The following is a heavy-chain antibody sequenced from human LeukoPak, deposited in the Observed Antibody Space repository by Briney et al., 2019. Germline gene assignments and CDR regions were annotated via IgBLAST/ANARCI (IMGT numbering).Heavy chain of an antibody. CDR2: IYHSGST. V-gene: IGHV4-4*02. Sequence: MPSETLSLTCAVSGGSISSSNWWSWVRQPPGKGLEWIGEIYHSGSTNYNPSLKSRVTISVDTSKNQFSLKLSSVTAADTAVYYCARLAVAGPNGGHDYWGQGTLVTVSS. CDR3: ARLAVAGPNGGHDY. J-gene: IGHJ4*02. D-gene: IGHD6-19*01. CDR1: GGSISSSNW.